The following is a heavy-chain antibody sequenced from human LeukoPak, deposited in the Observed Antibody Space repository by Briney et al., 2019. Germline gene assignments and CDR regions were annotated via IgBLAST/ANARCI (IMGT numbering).Heavy chain of an antibody. V-gene: IGHV3-9*01. CDR3: ARDGGGLAY. CDR2: ISWNSGSI. J-gene: IGHJ4*02. CDR1: GFTFDDYA. Sequence: GGSLRLSCAASGFTFDDYAMHWVRQAPGKGLEWVSGISWNSGSIGYADSVKGRFTISRDNAKNSLYLQMNSLRAEDTAMYYCARDGGGLAYWGQGTLDTVSS. D-gene: IGHD2-15*01.